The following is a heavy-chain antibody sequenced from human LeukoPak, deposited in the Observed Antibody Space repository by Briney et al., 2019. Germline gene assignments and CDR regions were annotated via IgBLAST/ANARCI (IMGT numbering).Heavy chain of an antibody. CDR1: GYTFTSYG. Sequence: WASVKVSCKASGYTFTSYGISWVRLAPGQGLEWMGWISAYNGNTNYAQKLQGRVTMTTDTSTSTAYMELRSLRSDDTAVYYCARAYYDILTGPMAGYYYYGMDVRGQGTTVTVSS. V-gene: IGHV1-18*01. J-gene: IGHJ6*02. CDR3: ARAYYDILTGPMAGYYYYGMDV. D-gene: IGHD3-9*01. CDR2: ISAYNGNT.